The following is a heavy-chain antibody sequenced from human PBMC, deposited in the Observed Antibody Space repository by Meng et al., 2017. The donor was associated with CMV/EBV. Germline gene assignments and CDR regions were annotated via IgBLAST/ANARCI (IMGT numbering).Heavy chain of an antibody. CDR2: IYPGDSDT. Sequence: KVSCKGSGYSFTSYWIGWVRQMPGKGLEWMGIIYPGDSDTRYSPSFQGQVTISADKSISTAYLQWSSLKASDTAMYYCAKDNCCLGKYQLLYEYSYYYGMDVWGQGTTVTVSS. J-gene: IGHJ6*02. CDR1: GYSFTSYW. V-gene: IGHV5-51*01. CDR3: AKDNCCLGKYQLLYEYSYYYGMDV. D-gene: IGHD2-2*02.